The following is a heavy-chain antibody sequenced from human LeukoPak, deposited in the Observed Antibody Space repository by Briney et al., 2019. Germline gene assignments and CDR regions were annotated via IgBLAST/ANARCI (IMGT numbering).Heavy chain of an antibody. CDR1: GGSFSGYY. CDR2: INHSGST. Sequence: PSETLSLTCAVYGGSFSGYYWSWIRQPPGKGLEWIGEINHSGSTNYNPSLKSRDTISVDTSKNQFSLKLSSVTAADTAVYYCARRSRKYQLLSPFDPWGQGTLVTVSS. CDR3: ARRSRKYQLLSPFDP. J-gene: IGHJ5*02. V-gene: IGHV4-34*01. D-gene: IGHD2-2*01.